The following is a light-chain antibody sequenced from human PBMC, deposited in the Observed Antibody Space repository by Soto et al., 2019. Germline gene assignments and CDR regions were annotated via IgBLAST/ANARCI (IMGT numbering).Light chain of an antibody. Sequence: QPASVSGSPGQSITISCTGTSSDVGGYNFVSWYQQHPGTAPKLMIYEVSNRPSGVSNRFSGSKSGNTASLTISGLQAEDEADYYCSSYTSSSIYAFGTGTKVTVL. J-gene: IGLJ1*01. V-gene: IGLV2-14*01. CDR2: EVS. CDR1: SSDVGGYNF. CDR3: SSYTSSSIYA.